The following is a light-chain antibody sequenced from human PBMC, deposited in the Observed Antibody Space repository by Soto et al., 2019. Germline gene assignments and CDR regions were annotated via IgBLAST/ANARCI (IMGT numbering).Light chain of an antibody. CDR3: QQLNSYPIT. Sequence: DIQLTQSPSFLSASVGDRVTITCRASQGISSYLAWYQQKPGKAPKLLIYAASTLQSGVPSRFSGSGSGTEFTLTIRILQPEDFATYYCQQLNSYPITFGQGTRLEIK. J-gene: IGKJ5*01. V-gene: IGKV1-9*01. CDR2: AAS. CDR1: QGISSY.